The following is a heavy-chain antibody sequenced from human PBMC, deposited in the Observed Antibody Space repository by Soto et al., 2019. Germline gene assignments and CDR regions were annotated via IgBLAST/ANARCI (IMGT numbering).Heavy chain of an antibody. CDR3: AGVVPIAMFGVVIISWFDP. CDR2: ISAYNGNT. CDR1: GYTFTSYG. V-gene: IGHV1-18*04. Sequence: ASVKVSCKASGYTFTSYGISRVRQAPGQGTAWMGWISAYNGNTNYAQKLQGRVTMTTDTSTSTAYMELRSLRSDDTAVYYCAGVVPIAMFGVVIISWFDPWGQGTLVTVSS. J-gene: IGHJ5*02. D-gene: IGHD3-3*01.